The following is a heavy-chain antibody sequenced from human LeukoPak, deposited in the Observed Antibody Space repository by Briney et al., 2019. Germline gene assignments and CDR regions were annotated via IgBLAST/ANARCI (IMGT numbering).Heavy chain of an antibody. CDR2: IYSGGST. Sequence: GGSLRLSCAASGFIVSSNYMSWVRQAPGKGLEWVSVIYSGGSTYYADSVKGRFTISRDNSKNTLYLQMNSLRAEDTAVYYCARGAVYSSSWYNWFDPWGQGTLVTVSS. V-gene: IGHV3-53*01. D-gene: IGHD6-13*01. CDR1: GFIVSSNY. J-gene: IGHJ5*02. CDR3: ARGAVYSSSWYNWFDP.